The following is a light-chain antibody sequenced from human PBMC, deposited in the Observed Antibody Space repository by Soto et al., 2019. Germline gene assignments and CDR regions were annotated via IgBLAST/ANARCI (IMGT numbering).Light chain of an antibody. J-gene: IGKJ1*01. CDR2: DAS. CDR3: QQYGSSSWT. CDR1: QSVSNRY. Sequence: ENVLTQSPGTLSLSPGERATLSCRASQSVSNRYLAWYQQKPGQAPRLLIYDASSRATGIPDRFSGSGSGTDFTLTISRLEPEDFAVYYCQQYGSSSWTFGQGTRWISN. V-gene: IGKV3-20*01.